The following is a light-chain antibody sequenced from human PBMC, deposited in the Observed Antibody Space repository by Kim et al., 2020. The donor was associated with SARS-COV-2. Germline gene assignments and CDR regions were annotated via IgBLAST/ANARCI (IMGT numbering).Light chain of an antibody. CDR2: AAS. V-gene: IGKV1-39*01. CDR3: QQSSRTPYT. Sequence: DIQMTQSPSSLSASVGDRVTITCRASQSISSYLNWYQQKPGKAPKLLIYAASSLQSGVPSRFSGTGSGTDFTLTISSLQPEDFATYYCQQSSRTPYTFGQGTKLEI. CDR1: QSISSY. J-gene: IGKJ2*01.